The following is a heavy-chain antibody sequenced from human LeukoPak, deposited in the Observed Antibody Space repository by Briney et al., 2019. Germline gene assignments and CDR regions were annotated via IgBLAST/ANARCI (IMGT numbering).Heavy chain of an antibody. V-gene: IGHV3-66*01. D-gene: IGHD3-9*01. CDR1: GFTVSSNF. J-gene: IGHJ4*02. CDR3: ALGLVTDY. CDR2: IYSGGST. Sequence: PGGSLRLSCAASGFTVSSNFMSWVRQAPGKGLEWVSVIYSGGSTYYAYSVKGRFTISRDNSKNTLYLQMSSLRVEDTAVYYCALGLVTDYWGQGTLVTVSS.